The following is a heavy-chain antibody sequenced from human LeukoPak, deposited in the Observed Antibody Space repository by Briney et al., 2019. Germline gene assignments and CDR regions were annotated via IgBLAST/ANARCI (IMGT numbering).Heavy chain of an antibody. D-gene: IGHD6-19*01. J-gene: IGHJ6*02. V-gene: IGHV3-23*01. CDR3: AKDSGSGWYQYGMDV. CDR2: ISGSGGST. Sequence: GGSLRLSCAASGFTLSSYVMSWVRQAPGKGLEWVSGISGSGGSTNYADSVKGRFTISRDNSKNTLYLQMNRLRVEDTTVYYCAKDSGSGWYQYGMDVWGQGTTVTVSS. CDR1: GFTLSSYV.